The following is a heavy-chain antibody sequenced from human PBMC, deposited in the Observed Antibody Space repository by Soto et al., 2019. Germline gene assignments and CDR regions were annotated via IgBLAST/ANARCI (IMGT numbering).Heavy chain of an antibody. V-gene: IGHV3-23*01. CDR3: AKMTEKGYFDY. CDR2: ISGSGVST. Sequence: GSLRHSCAASGXTFISYSVNWVRQAPGKGLQWVSTISGSGVSTYYADSVKCRLTISRDKSKNTLYLQMNRLRAEDTAVYYCAKMTEKGYFDYWGQGTLGTVSS. CDR1: GXTFISYS. J-gene: IGHJ4*02.